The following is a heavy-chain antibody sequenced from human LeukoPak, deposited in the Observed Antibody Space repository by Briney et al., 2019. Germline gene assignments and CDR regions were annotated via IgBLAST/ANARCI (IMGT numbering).Heavy chain of an antibody. CDR3: ARNRKVLRFLELLLWNPFYY. Sequence: GASVKVSCKASGYTFTSYGISWVRQAPGQGLEWMGWISAYNGNTNYAQKLQGRVTMTTDTSTSTAYMELRSLRSDDPAAYYGARNRKVLRFLELLLWNPFYYLGQGTLVTVSS. CDR1: GYTFTSYG. CDR2: ISAYNGNT. J-gene: IGHJ4*02. V-gene: IGHV1-18*01. D-gene: IGHD3-3*01.